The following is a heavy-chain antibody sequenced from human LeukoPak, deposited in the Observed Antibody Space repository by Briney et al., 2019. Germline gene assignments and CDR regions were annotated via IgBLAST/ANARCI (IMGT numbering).Heavy chain of an antibody. Sequence: SQTLSLTCTVSGGSISSGSYYWSWIRQPAGTGLEWIGRIYTSGSTNYNPSLKSRVTISVDTSKNQFSLKLSSVTAADTAVYYCRGQLWLDPSFDYWGQGTLVTVSS. D-gene: IGHD5-18*01. CDR2: IYTSGST. J-gene: IGHJ4*02. CDR1: GGSISSGSYY. CDR3: RGQLWLDPSFDY. V-gene: IGHV4-61*02.